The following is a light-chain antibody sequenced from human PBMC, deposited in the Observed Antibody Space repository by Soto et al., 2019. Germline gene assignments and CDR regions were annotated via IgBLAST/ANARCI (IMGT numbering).Light chain of an antibody. CDR2: DVS. CDR1: SSDVGGYNY. Sequence: QSALTQPRSVSGSPGQSVTISCTGTSSDVGGYNYVSWYQQHPGKAPKLMIYDVSKRPSGVPDHFSGSKSGNTASLTISGLQAEDEADYYCCSYAGSYTLGVFGSGTQLTVL. J-gene: IGLJ6*01. V-gene: IGLV2-11*01. CDR3: CSYAGSYTLGV.